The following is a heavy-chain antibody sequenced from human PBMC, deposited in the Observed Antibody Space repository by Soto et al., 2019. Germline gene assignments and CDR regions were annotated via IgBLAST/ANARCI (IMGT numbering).Heavy chain of an antibody. V-gene: IGHV4-59*11. CDR1: GGSSSSHY. CDR2: IYYSGST. CDR3: ARDRSRIAVAGSYYYGMDV. J-gene: IGHJ6*02. D-gene: IGHD6-19*01. Sequence: SETLSVTCTVAGGSSSSHYWSWIRQPPGKGLEWIGYIYYSGSTNYNPSLKSRVTISVDTSKNQFSLKLSSVTAADTAVYYCARDRSRIAVAGSYYYGMDVWGQGTTVTVSS.